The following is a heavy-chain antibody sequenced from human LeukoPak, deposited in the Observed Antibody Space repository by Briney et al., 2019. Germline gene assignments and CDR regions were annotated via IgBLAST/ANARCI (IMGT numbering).Heavy chain of an antibody. Sequence: GGSLRLSCAASGFTFSSYGMHWVRQAPGKGLEWVAVIWYDGSNKYYADSVKGRFTISRDNSKNFQYLQMNSLRPEDSALYYCVRGLGYYYDGSGYWDFDSWGQGTLVTVSS. CDR2: IWYDGSNK. CDR1: GFTFSSYG. V-gene: IGHV3-33*01. D-gene: IGHD3-22*01. J-gene: IGHJ4*02. CDR3: VRGLGYYYDGSGYWDFDS.